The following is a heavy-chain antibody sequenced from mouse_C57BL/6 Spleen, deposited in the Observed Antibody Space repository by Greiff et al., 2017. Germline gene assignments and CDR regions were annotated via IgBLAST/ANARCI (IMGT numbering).Heavy chain of an antibody. CDR3: ATWYVYYFHCFDY. Sequence: EVQVVESGGGLVKPGGSLKLSCAASGFTFSSYTMSWVRQTPEKRLEWVATISGGGGNTNYPDSVKGRFTISRDKAKNTLYLQLSSLTSEDTALYYCATWYVYYFHCFDYWGQGTTLPVSS. CDR1: GFTFSSYT. D-gene: IGHD2-3*01. V-gene: IGHV5-9*01. CDR2: ISGGGGNT. J-gene: IGHJ2*01.